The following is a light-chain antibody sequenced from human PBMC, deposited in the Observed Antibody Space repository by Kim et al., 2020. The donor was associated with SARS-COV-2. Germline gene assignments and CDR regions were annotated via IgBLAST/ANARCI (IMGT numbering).Light chain of an antibody. CDR1: KLGDKY. CDR2: QDR. Sequence: SYELTQPPSLSVSPGQTARITCSGDKLGDKYACWYQQKPGQSPVLVIYQDRKRPSGIPERFSGSNSGNTATLTISGTQAVDEADYYCQAWDSNTALFGGGTQLTVL. J-gene: IGLJ2*01. V-gene: IGLV3-1*01. CDR3: QAWDSNTAL.